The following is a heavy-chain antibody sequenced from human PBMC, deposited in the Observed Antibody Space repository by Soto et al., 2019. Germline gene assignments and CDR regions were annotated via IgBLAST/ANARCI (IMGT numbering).Heavy chain of an antibody. CDR1: GFTFSRHA. D-gene: IGHD6-13*01. J-gene: IGHJ5*02. CDR2: LSDSGGSI. Sequence: GSLRLSCTASGFTFSRHAMTWVRQAPGKGLEWVSGLSDSGGSIYYADSVKGRFTISRDNSMNTLYLQMNTLRAEDTAIYYCAKVSSSWYAGFFDPWGQGTLVTVSS. V-gene: IGHV3-23*01. CDR3: AKVSSSWYAGFFDP.